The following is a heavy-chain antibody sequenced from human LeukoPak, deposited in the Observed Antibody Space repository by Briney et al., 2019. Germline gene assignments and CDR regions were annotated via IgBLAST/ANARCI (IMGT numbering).Heavy chain of an antibody. CDR3: PRAPLPSYYDSSGYSGPFDY. J-gene: IGHJ4*02. CDR1: GYTFTSYG. Sequence: ASVKVSCKASGYTFTSYGISWVRQAPGQGLEWMGWISAYNGNTNYAQKLQGRVTMTTDTSTSTAYMELRSLRSDDTAVYYCPRAPLPSYYDSSGYSGPFDYWGQGTLVTVSS. CDR2: ISAYNGNT. D-gene: IGHD3-22*01. V-gene: IGHV1-18*01.